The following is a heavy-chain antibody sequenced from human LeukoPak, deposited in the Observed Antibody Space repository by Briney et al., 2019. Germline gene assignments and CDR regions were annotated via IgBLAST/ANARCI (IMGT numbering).Heavy chain of an antibody. CDR3: ATADGVRGVIPEFFDY. CDR2: FDPEDGET. D-gene: IGHD3-10*01. CDR1: GYTLTELS. Sequence: GASVKVSCKVPGYTLTELSMHWVRQAPGKGLEWMGGFDPEDGETIYAQKFQGRVTMTEDTSTDTAYMELSSLRSEDTAVYYCATADGVRGVIPEFFDYWGQGTLVTVSS. V-gene: IGHV1-24*01. J-gene: IGHJ4*02.